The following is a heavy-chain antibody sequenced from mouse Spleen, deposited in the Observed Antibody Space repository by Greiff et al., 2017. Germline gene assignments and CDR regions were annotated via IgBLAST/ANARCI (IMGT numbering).Heavy chain of an antibody. D-gene: IGHD1-1*01. CDR2: ISYSGST. CDR3: ARDGYYGSSYWFAY. CDR1: GYSITSGYD. V-gene: IGHV3-1*01. J-gene: IGHJ3*01. Sequence: VQLKESGPGMVKPSQSLSLTCTVTGYSITSGYDWHWIRHFPGNKLEWMGYISYSGSTNYNPSLKSRISITHDTSKNHFFLKLNSVTTEDTATYYCARDGYYGSSYWFAYWGQGTLVTVSA.